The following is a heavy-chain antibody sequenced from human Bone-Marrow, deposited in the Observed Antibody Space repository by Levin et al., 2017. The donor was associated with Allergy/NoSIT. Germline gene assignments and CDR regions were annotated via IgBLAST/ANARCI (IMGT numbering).Heavy chain of an antibody. CDR3: SRPLFRNSDEAFDL. V-gene: IGHV4-59*08. J-gene: IGHJ3*01. D-gene: IGHD2/OR15-2a*01. CDR2: IYFGGPT. CDR1: GDSMNTFY. Sequence: SETLSLTCSVSGDSMNTFYWTWIRQPPGKGLEWIGEIYFGGPTKYNPSLESRVTISGDTSKNQFFLKVTSVTAADTAVYYCSRPLFRNSDEAFDLWGQGTTVTVSS.